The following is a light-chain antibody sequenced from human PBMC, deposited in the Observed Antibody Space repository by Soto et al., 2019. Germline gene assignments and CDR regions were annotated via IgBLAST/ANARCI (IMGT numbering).Light chain of an antibody. CDR3: QHLNSYPYT. V-gene: IGKV1-9*01. Sequence: DIQLSQSPSFLSASVGDRVTITCRASQGISSYLAWYQQKPGKAPKLLIYAASTLQSGVPSRFSGSGSGTEFTLTISRLQPEDFANYYCQHLNSYPYTFGQGTKLEIK. J-gene: IGKJ2*01. CDR2: AAS. CDR1: QGISSY.